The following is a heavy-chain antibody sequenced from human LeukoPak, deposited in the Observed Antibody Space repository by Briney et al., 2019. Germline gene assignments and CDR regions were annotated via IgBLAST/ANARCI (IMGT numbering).Heavy chain of an antibody. CDR2: TYYRSKWHY. J-gene: IGHJ6*02. D-gene: IGHD1-1*01. CDR1: GDSVSSNSNA. CDR3: VRQASTDYYYYGLNV. V-gene: IGHV6-1*01. Sequence: SQTLSLTCAISGDSVSSNSNAWNWVRQSPSRGLEWLGRTYYRSKWHYDYAESVKRRITVNPDTSKNQFSLHLNSVTPEDTAVYYCVRQASTDYYYYGLNVWGQGTTVAVSS.